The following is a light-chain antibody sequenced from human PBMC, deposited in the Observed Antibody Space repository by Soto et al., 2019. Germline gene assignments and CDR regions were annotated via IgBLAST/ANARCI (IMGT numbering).Light chain of an antibody. Sequence: EIVLTQSPATLSLSPGDRATISCRASQSVSSYLAWYQQKPGQAPRLLIYDASNRDSGVPARFSGSGSGTDFTLPISSLQPEDFAVYYCQQRSNWTLLTFGGGTKLEIK. CDR1: QSVSSY. J-gene: IGKJ4*01. CDR2: DAS. V-gene: IGKV3-11*01. CDR3: QQRSNWTLLT.